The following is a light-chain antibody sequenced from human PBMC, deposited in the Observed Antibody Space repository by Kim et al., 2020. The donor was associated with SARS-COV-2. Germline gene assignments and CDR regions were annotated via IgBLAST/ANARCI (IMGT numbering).Light chain of an antibody. CDR2: GAS. V-gene: IGKV3-15*01. CDR1: QSFSSK. Sequence: VSHGERATLSFRASQSFSSKLAWYQQKPGQAPRLLIYGASTRATGVPARFSGSGSGTEFTLTILSLQSEDFAIYYCQQYNNWPQTFGQGTKVDIK. J-gene: IGKJ1*01. CDR3: QQYNNWPQT.